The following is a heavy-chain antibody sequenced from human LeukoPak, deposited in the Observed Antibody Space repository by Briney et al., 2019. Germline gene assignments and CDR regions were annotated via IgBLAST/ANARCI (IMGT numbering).Heavy chain of an antibody. V-gene: IGHV3-74*01. Sequence: GGSLRLSCAASGFTFNRYWMHWVRQAPGKGLVWVSRINSDGSSTSYADSVKGRLTISRDNAKNSLYLQMNSLRAEDTAVYYCAELGITMIGGVWGKGTTVTISS. CDR3: AELGITMIGGV. D-gene: IGHD3-10*02. CDR1: GFTFNRYW. CDR2: INSDGSST. J-gene: IGHJ6*04.